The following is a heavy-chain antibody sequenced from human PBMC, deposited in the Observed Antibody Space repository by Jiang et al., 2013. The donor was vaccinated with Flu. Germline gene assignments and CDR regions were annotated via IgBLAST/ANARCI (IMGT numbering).Heavy chain of an antibody. CDR1: GYIFTNYW. Sequence: VQLVESGAEVKEPGESLKISCEGSGYIFTNYWIGWVRQMPGKGLEWIGVIFGGESETKYSPSFQGQVTISADNSINTAYLEWNYLQASDSGIYYCARHGVDYTDYADYWGQGTLVNVSS. CDR3: ARHGVDYTDYADY. D-gene: IGHD3-3*01. J-gene: IGHJ4*02. CDR2: IFGGESET. V-gene: IGHV5-51*06.